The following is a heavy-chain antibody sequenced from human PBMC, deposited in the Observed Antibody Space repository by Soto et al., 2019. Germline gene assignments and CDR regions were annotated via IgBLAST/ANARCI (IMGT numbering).Heavy chain of an antibody. J-gene: IGHJ6*02. V-gene: IGHV3-11*06. CDR2: ISSSRSYT. D-gene: IGHD6-13*01. CDR1: GFTLSDYY. CDR3: ARDVPSGYSSSWYAPHYYSYGLDV. Sequence: QVQLVESGGGLVKPGGSLRLSCAASGFTLSDYYMSWIRQAPGKGLEWVSYISSSRSYTNYADSVKGRLTISRDKAKNSLYRQMNSLRAEDTAVYYCARDVPSGYSSSWYAPHYYSYGLDVWGQGTTVTVSS.